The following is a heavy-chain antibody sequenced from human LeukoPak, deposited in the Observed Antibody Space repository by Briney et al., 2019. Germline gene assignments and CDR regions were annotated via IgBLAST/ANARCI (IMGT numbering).Heavy chain of an antibody. CDR1: GFTFDDYA. CDR3: AKGIGMTAAEDAFDI. D-gene: IGHD6-13*01. V-gene: IGHV3-9*03. CDR2: ISWNSGSI. Sequence: GRSLRLSCAASGFTFDDYAMHWVRHAPGKGLEWVSGISWNSGSIVYADSVKGRFTISRDNAKNSLYLQMNSLRAEDMALYYCAKGIGMTAAEDAFDIWGQGTMVTVSS. J-gene: IGHJ3*02.